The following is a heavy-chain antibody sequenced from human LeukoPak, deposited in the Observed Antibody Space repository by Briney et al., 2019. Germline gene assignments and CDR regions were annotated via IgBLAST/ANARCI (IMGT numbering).Heavy chain of an antibody. CDR3: ARVMGVEPWPIDY. J-gene: IGHJ4*02. CDR1: GFTFSSYA. CDR2: ISYDGSNK. V-gene: IGHV3-30-3*01. Sequence: GGSLRLSCAASGFTFSSYAMHWVRQAPGKGLEWVAVISYDGSNKYYAGSVKGRFTISRDNSKNTLYLQMNSLRAEDTAVYYCARVMGVEPWPIDYWGQGTLVTVSS. D-gene: IGHD6-19*01.